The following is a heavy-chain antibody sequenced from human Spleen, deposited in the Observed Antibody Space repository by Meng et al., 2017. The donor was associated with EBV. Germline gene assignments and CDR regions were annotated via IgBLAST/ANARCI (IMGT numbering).Heavy chain of an antibody. CDR1: GDSISSGSYS. CDR2: IFHPGST. J-gene: IGHJ4*02. V-gene: IGHV4-30-2*01. CDR3: ARDSHGYYFFDF. Sequence: QLQLPESGSGLVKPSQTLSRTCTGSGDSISSGSYSRSWVRQPPGKSLEWIGYIFHPGSTYYNASLKSRVTISVDRSKHQFSLKLTSVTPADTAVYYCARDSHGYYFFDFWGPGTLVTVSS. D-gene: IGHD3-22*01.